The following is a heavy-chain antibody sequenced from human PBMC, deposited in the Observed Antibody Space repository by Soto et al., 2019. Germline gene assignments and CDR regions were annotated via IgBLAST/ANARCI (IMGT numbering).Heavy chain of an antibody. Sequence: PGGSLRLSCAASGFTLSSYAMSWVRQAPGKGLEWVSAISGSGGSTYYADSVKGRFTISRDNSKNTLYLQMNSLRAEDTAVYYCAKAYSGSSGWYPKAKYYYYGMDVWGQGTTVTVSS. V-gene: IGHV3-23*01. D-gene: IGHD6-19*01. CDR3: AKAYSGSSGWYPKAKYYYYGMDV. J-gene: IGHJ6*02. CDR1: GFTLSSYA. CDR2: ISGSGGST.